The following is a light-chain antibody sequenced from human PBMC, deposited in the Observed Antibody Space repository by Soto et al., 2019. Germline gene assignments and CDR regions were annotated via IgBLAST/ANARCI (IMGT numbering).Light chain of an antibody. CDR3: QQYGGSPPYT. J-gene: IGKJ2*01. V-gene: IGKV3-20*01. Sequence: EIVLTQSPGTLSLSPGERATLSCRASQSVSSSYLAWYQQKPGQAPRLLIYGASSRATGIPDRFSGSGSGTDFTLTIIRLEPEDFAVHYCQQYGGSPPYTFGQGTKLESK. CDR2: GAS. CDR1: QSVSSSY.